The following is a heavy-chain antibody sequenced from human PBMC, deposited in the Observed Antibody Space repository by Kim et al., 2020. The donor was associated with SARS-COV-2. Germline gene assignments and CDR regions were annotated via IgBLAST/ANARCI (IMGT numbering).Heavy chain of an antibody. J-gene: IGHJ6*02. CDR3: TRVGYYYGMDV. V-gene: IGHV3-49*02. Sequence: YAADVKGRFTISRDDSKSIAYLQMNSLKTEDTAVYYCTRVGYYYGMDVWGQGTTVTVSS.